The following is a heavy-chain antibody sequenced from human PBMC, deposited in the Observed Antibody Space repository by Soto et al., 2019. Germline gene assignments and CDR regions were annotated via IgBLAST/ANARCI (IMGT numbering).Heavy chain of an antibody. CDR3: ARLYCSSSTCDSWFDP. Sequence: GGSLKISCTGFGYTFSTFLISWGRQMPGRGPEWMGRIDPRDSYTNYSPSFQGHVTISVYKSISTAYLQWGSLKASDTAMYYCARLYCSSSTCDSWFDPWGQGTLVTVSS. D-gene: IGHD2-2*01. CDR1: GYTFSTFL. CDR2: IDPRDSYT. J-gene: IGHJ5*02. V-gene: IGHV5-10-1*01.